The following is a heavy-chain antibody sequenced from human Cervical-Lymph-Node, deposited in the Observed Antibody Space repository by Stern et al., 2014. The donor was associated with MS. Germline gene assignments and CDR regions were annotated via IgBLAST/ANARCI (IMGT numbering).Heavy chain of an antibody. Sequence: VQSGGSLRLSCVASGFSFGTSWMSWVRQPPGRGLEWVANIRQDGYDKFYVDSVKGRFTISRDNARNSLYLQMNSLTVADTAVYYCARDRRAFLDXWXQGTHVAVSS. D-gene: IGHD2/OR15-2a*01. CDR2: IRQDGYDK. V-gene: IGHV3-7*01. CDR1: GFSFGTSW. J-gene: IGHJ4*02. CDR3: ARDRRAFLDX.